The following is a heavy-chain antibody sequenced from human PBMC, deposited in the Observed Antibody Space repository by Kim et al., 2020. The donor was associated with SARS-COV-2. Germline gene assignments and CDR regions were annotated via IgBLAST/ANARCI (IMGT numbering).Heavy chain of an antibody. CDR1: GFTFSSYS. CDR2: ISSSSSYI. D-gene: IGHD6-19*01. Sequence: GGSLRLSCAASGFTFSSYSMNWVRQAPGKGLEWVSSISSSSSYIYYADSVKGRFTISRDNAKNSLYLQMNSLRAEDTAVYYCARVSAVAGTSYYYYYGMDVWGQGTTVTVSS. CDR3: ARVSAVAGTSYYYYYGMDV. J-gene: IGHJ6*02. V-gene: IGHV3-21*01.